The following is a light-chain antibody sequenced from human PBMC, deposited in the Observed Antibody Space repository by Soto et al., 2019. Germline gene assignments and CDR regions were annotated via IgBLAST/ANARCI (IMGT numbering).Light chain of an antibody. J-gene: IGKJ5*01. V-gene: IGKV1-5*03. CDR2: KAS. CDR3: QQRSNWPPIT. Sequence: DIQMTQSPSTLSASVGDRVTITCRASQSISSWLAWYQQKPGKAPKLLIYKASTLKSGVPSRFSGSGSGTAFTLTISRLEPEDFAIYYCQQRSNWPPITFGQGTRLEIK. CDR1: QSISSW.